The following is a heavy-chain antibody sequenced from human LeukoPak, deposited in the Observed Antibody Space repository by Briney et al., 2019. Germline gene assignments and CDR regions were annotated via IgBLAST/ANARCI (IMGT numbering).Heavy chain of an antibody. CDR2: IYHSGST. CDR3: ARDGWYYYDSSGYRDAWFDP. J-gene: IGHJ5*02. Sequence: SETLSLTCAVSGGSISSGGYSWSWIRQPPGKGLEWIGYIYHSGSTYYNPSLKSRVTISVDRSKNQFSLKLSSVTAADTAVYYCARDGWYYYDSSGYRDAWFDPWGQGNLVTVSS. D-gene: IGHD3-22*01. V-gene: IGHV4-30-2*01. CDR1: GGSISSGGYS.